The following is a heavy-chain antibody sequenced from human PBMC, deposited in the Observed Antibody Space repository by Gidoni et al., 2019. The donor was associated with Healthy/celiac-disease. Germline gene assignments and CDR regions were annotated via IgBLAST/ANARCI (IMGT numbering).Heavy chain of an antibody. CDR2: ISADKCNT. CDR1: GYTFTRYG. CDR3: ARQADYYDSSGYYFFDY. Sequence: QVQLVQSGAEVKKPGASVTVSCKASGYTFTRYGISWVRQAPGQGLEWMGWISADKCNTNYAQKLQGRVTMTTDTSTSTAYMELRSLRSDDTAVYYCARQADYYDSSGYYFFDYWGQGTLVTVSS. J-gene: IGHJ4*02. D-gene: IGHD3-22*01. V-gene: IGHV1-18*01.